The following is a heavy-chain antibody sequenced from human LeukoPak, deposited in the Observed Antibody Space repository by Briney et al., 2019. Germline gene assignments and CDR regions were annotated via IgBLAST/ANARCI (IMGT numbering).Heavy chain of an antibody. CDR3: ARDYCGGVCFPDY. Sequence: ASVKVSCKASGYTFTGYYVHWVRQAPGQGLEWMGRINPNSGDTNYAQKFQGRVTMTRDTSISTAYMELSRLRSDDTAVYYCARDYCGGVCFPDYWGQGTLVTVSS. CDR2: INPNSGDT. D-gene: IGHD2-21*02. J-gene: IGHJ4*02. V-gene: IGHV1-2*06. CDR1: GYTFTGYY.